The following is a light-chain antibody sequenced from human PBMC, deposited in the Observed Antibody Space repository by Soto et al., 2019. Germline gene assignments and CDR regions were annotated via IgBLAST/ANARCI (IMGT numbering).Light chain of an antibody. CDR3: SSYTSSNTYV. V-gene: IGLV2-14*01. CDR2: DVS. CDR1: RSDVGGYNY. J-gene: IGLJ1*01. Sequence: QHDLTNPVSVPRAPTRASTIPYTGTRSDVGGYNYVSWYQQHPGKAPKLMIYDVSNRPSGVSNRFSGSKSGNTASLTISGLQAEDEADYYCSSYTSSNTYVFGTGTKVTVL.